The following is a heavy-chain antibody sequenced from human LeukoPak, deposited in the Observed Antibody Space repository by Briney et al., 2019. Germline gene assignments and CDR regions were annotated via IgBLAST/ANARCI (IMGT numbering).Heavy chain of an antibody. CDR3: ARRSVVISYYFDY. CDR1: GGSFSGYY. Sequence: SETLSLTCAVYGGSFSGYYWSWIRQPPGKGLEWIGEINHSGSTNYNPSLKSRVTISVDTSKNHFSLKLSSVTAADTAVYYCARRSVVISYYFDYWGQGTLVTVSS. J-gene: IGHJ4*02. D-gene: IGHD3-22*01. V-gene: IGHV4-34*01. CDR2: INHSGST.